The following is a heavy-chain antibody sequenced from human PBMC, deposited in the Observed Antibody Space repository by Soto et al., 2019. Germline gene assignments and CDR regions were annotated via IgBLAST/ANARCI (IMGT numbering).Heavy chain of an antibody. CDR3: AREEAFDXXYYGMDV. Sequence: ASVKVSCKASGYTFTSYYMPWVRQAPGQGLEWMGIINPSGGSTSYAQKFQGRVTMTRDTSTSTVYMELSSLRSEDTAVYYCAREEAFDXXYYGMDVWGQGTTVTVSS. J-gene: IGHJ6*02. D-gene: IGHD3-16*01. CDR2: INPSGGST. CDR1: GYTFTSYY. V-gene: IGHV1-46*01.